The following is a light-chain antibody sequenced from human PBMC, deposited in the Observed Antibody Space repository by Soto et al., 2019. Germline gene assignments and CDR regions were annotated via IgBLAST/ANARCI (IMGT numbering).Light chain of an antibody. CDR3: CSYTSSSTPVV. CDR2: DVS. V-gene: IGLV2-14*03. J-gene: IGLJ2*01. Sequence: QSVLTQPASVSGSPGQSITISCTGTSSDVGGYNYVSWYQQHPGKAPKLMIYDVSNRPSGVSNRFSGSKSANTASLTISGRQAEDEADYYCCSYTSSSTPVVFGGGTKLTVL. CDR1: SSDVGGYNY.